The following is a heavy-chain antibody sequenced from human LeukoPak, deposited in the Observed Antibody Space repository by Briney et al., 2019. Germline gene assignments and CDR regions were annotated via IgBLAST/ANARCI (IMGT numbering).Heavy chain of an antibody. CDR1: GFTFDDYA. J-gene: IGHJ3*01. V-gene: IGHV3-9*01. Sequence: GGSLRLSRAASGFTFDDYAMHWVRQAPGKGLEWVSGISWNSGSIGYADSVKGRFTISRDNAKNSLYLQMNSLRAEDTALYYCAKDTFGDSSGYYSNWGQGTMVTVSS. CDR3: AKDTFGDSSGYYSN. D-gene: IGHD3-22*01. CDR2: ISWNSGSI.